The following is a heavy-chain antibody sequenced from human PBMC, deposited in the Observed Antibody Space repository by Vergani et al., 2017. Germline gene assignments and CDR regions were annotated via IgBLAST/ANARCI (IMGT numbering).Heavy chain of an antibody. CDR2: IYYSGST. J-gene: IGHJ5*02. D-gene: IGHD5-18*01. Sequence: QLQLQESGPGLVKPSETLSLTCTVSGGSISSSSYYWGWIRQPPGKGLEWIGSIYYSGSTYYNPSLKSRVTMSVDTSKNQFSLKLSSVTAADTAVYYCARRDTAMADNWFDPWGQGTLVTVSS. V-gene: IGHV4-39*01. CDR3: ARRDTAMADNWFDP. CDR1: GGSISSSSYY.